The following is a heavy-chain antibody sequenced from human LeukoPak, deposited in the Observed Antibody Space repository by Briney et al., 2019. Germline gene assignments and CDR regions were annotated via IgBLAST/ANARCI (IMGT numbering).Heavy chain of an antibody. CDR2: IYYSAST. CDR3: ARVHPSSGYYNFDY. V-gene: IGHV4-59*08. CDR1: GGSISSYY. Sequence: SETLSLTCTVSGGSISSYYWRWIRQPPAKGLEWIGYIYYSASTNYNPSLKSRVTISVDTSKNQFSLKLSSVTAADTAVYYCARVHPSSGYYNFDYWGQGTLVTVSS. D-gene: IGHD3-22*01. J-gene: IGHJ4*02.